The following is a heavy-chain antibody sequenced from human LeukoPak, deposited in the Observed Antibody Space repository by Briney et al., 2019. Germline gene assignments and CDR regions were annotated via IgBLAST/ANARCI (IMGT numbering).Heavy chain of an antibody. V-gene: IGHV4-4*07. D-gene: IGHD3-3*01. CDR1: GGSVRGYY. CDR2: IYSSGRT. J-gene: IGHJ4*02. CDR3: ARHEDFWSGYFDY. Sequence: SETLSLTCTVSGGSVRGYYWNWIRRPAGKGLEWIGHIYSSGRTNHNPSLKSRVTMSVDTSKNQFSLKLTSVTAADTAVYYCARHEDFWSGYFDYWGQGSLVIVSS.